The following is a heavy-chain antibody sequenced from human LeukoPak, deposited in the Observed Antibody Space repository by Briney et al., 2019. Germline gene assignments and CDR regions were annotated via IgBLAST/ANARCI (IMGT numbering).Heavy chain of an antibody. CDR2: ISSNSDYI. V-gene: IGHV3-21*01. CDR3: ARVPYSSWFYFDF. Sequence: GSLRLSCAASGFTFSTYNMNWVRQAPGKGLEWVSSISSNSDYIYYADSLKGRFTISRDNAKNSLYLQMNSLRAEDTAVYYCARVPYSSWFYFDFWGQGTLVTVSS. CDR1: GFTFSTYN. D-gene: IGHD6-13*01. J-gene: IGHJ4*02.